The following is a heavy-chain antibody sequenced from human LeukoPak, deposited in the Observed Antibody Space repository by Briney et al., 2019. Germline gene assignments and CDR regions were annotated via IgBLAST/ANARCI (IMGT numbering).Heavy chain of an antibody. CDR3: ARALQVEVTSIPYLGI. CDR1: GYTLTGYD. J-gene: IGHJ3*02. CDR2: INPNSGGT. D-gene: IGHD2-21*02. Sequence: ASVKVSCKASGYTLTGYDMQWVRQAPGQGLEWMGWINPNSGGTNYAQKFQGRVTMTRDTSINKAYMELSRLRSDDTALYYCARALQVEVTSIPYLGIWGQGTMVTVSS. V-gene: IGHV1-2*02.